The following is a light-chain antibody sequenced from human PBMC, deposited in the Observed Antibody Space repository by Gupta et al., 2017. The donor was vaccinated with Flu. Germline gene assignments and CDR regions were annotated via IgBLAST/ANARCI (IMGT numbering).Light chain of an antibody. V-gene: IGLV1-44*01. CDR2: GNN. J-gene: IGLJ1*01. Sequence: QSVLAQPPSASGTHGPRVALSCSGSRSNIGSNSVNWYQQVPGTAPKLLIYGNNQRPSGVPDRFSGSKSGTSASLAISGLQSEDEADYYCAAWDDSLNGHYVFGTGTKVTVV. CDR3: AAWDDSLNGHYV. CDR1: RSNIGSNS.